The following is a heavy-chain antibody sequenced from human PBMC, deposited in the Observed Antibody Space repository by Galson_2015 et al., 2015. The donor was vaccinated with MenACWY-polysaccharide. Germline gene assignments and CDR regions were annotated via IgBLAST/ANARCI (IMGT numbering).Heavy chain of an antibody. J-gene: IGHJ4*02. V-gene: IGHV3-23*01. CDR3: AKGLSEGGYSWYLDS. CDR2: VSGSGGTT. CDR1: GFTFSSYV. Sequence: SLRLSCAASGFTFSSYVMTWVRQAPGTGLEWVSGVSGSGGTTDYADSVKGRFNISRDNSRSTVYLQMDSLRADDPAVYYCAKGLSEGGYSWYLDSWGRGTLVTVSS. D-gene: IGHD3-22*01.